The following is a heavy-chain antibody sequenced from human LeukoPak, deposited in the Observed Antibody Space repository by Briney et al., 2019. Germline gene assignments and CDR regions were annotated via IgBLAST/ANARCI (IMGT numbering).Heavy chain of an antibody. CDR1: SGSITNYY. CDR2: IYYSGNT. J-gene: IGHJ4*02. Sequence: SETLSLTCTVSSGSITNYYWSWIRQPPGKGLEWIGFIYYSGNTNYNPSLKSRVTISVDTSKNQFSLKLSSMTAADTAVYYCARVVLLWFGELLYYFDYWGQGTLVTVSS. D-gene: IGHD3-10*01. CDR3: ARVVLLWFGELLYYFDY. V-gene: IGHV4-59*01.